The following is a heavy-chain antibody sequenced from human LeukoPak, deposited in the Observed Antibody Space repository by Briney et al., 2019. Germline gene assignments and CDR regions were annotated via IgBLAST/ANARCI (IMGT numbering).Heavy chain of an antibody. Sequence: PGGSLRLSCAASGFTFSSYAMSWVRQAPGKGLEWVSAISGSGGSTYYADSVKGRFTISRDNSKSTLYLQMNSLRAEDTAVYYCAKDSLPAWAAQPFDYWGQGTLVTVSS. J-gene: IGHJ4*02. CDR2: ISGSGGST. CDR1: GFTFSSYA. CDR3: AKDSLPAWAAQPFDY. D-gene: IGHD1-26*01. V-gene: IGHV3-23*01.